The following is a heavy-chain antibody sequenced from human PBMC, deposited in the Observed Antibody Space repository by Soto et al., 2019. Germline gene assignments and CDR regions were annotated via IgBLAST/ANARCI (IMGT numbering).Heavy chain of an antibody. CDR1: GFTFSTSA. CDR3: ARIEATSYYDISGFSGNYYDGMDV. J-gene: IGHJ6*02. CDR2: IDVGSGNA. D-gene: IGHD3-22*01. Sequence: SVKVSCKTSGFTFSTSAVHWVRQARGHRLQWIGWIDVGSGNANYAQMLQERVTISRDMSTSTAYMELSSVTAADTAVYYCARIEATSYYDISGFSGNYYDGMDVWGQGTTVTVSS. V-gene: IGHV1-58*01.